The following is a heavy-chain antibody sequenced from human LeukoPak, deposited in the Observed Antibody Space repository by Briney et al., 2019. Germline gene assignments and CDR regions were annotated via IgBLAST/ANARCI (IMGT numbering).Heavy chain of an antibody. CDR2: ISAYNGNT. D-gene: IGHD2-2*01. Sequence: GASVKVSCKASGYTFTSYGISWVRQAPGQGLEWMGWISAYNGNTNYAQKLQGRVTMTTDTSTSTAYMELRSLRSDDTAVYYCARLYRLLYYYYMDVWGKGTTVTVSS. J-gene: IGHJ6*03. V-gene: IGHV1-18*01. CDR1: GYTFTSYG. CDR3: ARLYRLLYYYYMDV.